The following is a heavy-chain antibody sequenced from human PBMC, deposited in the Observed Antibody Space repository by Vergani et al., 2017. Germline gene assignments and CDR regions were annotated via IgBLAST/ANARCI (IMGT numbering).Heavy chain of an antibody. CDR3: TTDRDVVVVAATRIGRDY. J-gene: IGHJ4*02. V-gene: IGHV3-15*01. CDR1: GFTFSNAW. CDR2: IKSKTDGGTT. D-gene: IGHD2-15*01. Sequence: EVQLLESGGGLVQPGGSLRLSCAASGFTFSNAWMSWVRQAPGKGLEWVGRIKSKTDGGTTDYAAPVKGRFTISRDDSKNTLYLQMNSLKTEDTAVYYCTTDRDVVVVAATRIGRDYWGQGTLVTVSS.